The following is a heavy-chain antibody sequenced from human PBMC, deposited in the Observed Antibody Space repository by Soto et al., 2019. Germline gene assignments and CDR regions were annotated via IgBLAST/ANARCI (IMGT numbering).Heavy chain of an antibody. Sequence: PSETLSLTCTVSGGSISSGGYYWSWIRQHPGKGLEWIGYIYYSGSTYYNPSLKSRVTISVDTSKNQFSLKLSSVTAADTAVYYCARGSVVPATLFDCWGQGTLVTVSS. CDR2: IYYSGST. D-gene: IGHD2-15*01. J-gene: IGHJ4*02. V-gene: IGHV4-31*03. CDR1: GGSISSGGYY. CDR3: ARGSVVPATLFDC.